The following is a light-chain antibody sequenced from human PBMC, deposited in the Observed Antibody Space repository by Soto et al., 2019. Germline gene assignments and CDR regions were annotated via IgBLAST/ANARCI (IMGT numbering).Light chain of an antibody. CDR3: QQYGTSPRT. Sequence: EIVLTQSPGTLSLSPGDRATLSCRASQSVSTTYLAWYQQKPGQAPRLLIYGASSRATGIPDRFSGSGSVTDFTLTISRLEPEDVAVYYCQQYGTSPRTFGQGTKVEIK. V-gene: IGKV3-20*01. J-gene: IGKJ1*01. CDR2: GAS. CDR1: QSVSTTY.